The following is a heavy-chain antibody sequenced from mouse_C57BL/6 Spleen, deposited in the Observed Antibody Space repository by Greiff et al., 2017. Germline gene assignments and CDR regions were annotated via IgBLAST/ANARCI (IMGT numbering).Heavy chain of an antibody. V-gene: IGHV6-3*01. CDR2: IRLKSDNYAT. CDR1: GFTFSNYW. D-gene: IGHD2-2*01. CDR3: TSTMVTFDY. Sequence: EVKLVESGGGLVQPGGSMKLSCVASGFTFSNYWMNWVRQSPEKGLEWVAQIRLKSDNYATDYAESVKGRFTISRDDSKSSVYLQMNNLRAEDTGIYYCTSTMVTFDYWGQGTTLTGSS. J-gene: IGHJ2*01.